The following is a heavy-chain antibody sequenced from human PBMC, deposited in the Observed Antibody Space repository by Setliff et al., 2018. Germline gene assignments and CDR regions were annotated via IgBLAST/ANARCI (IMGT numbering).Heavy chain of an antibody. Sequence: PSETLSLTCAVSGYSISSGYYWGWIRQPPGKGLEWIGSIYHSGSTYYNPSLESRVTISVDTSKNQFSLKLSSVTAADTAVYYCARLRYYGSGSYLDYWGQGTLVTVSS. J-gene: IGHJ4*02. CDR2: IYHSGST. CDR3: ARLRYYGSGSYLDY. D-gene: IGHD3-10*01. CDR1: GYSISSGYY. V-gene: IGHV4-38-2*01.